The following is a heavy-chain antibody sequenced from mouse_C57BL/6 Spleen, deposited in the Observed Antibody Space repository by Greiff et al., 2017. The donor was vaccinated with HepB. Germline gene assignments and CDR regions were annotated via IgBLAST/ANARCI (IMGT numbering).Heavy chain of an antibody. CDR2: IDPENGDT. CDR3: TTSRYGS. V-gene: IGHV14-4*01. J-gene: IGHJ3*02. CDR1: GFNIKDDY. Sequence: EVQLQQSGAELVRPGASVKLSCTASGFNIKDDYMHWVKQRPEQGLEWIGWIDPENGDTEYASKFQGKATITADPSSNTAYLQLSSLTSEDTAVYYCTTSRYGSWGQGTLVTVSA.